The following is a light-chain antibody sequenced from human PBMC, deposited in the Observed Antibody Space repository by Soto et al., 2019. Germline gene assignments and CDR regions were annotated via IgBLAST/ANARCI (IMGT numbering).Light chain of an antibody. J-gene: IGKJ2*01. Sequence: DIVVAQSPDSLAASLGERATINCKSSQTILYSSNNRNYLAWYQQKPGQPPKLLIYWASTRESGVPDRFSGSGSGTDFTLTISSLQAEDVAVYYCQQYYSPPYTFGQGTKLETK. CDR1: QTILYSSNNRNY. V-gene: IGKV4-1*01. CDR3: QQYYSPPYT. CDR2: WAS.